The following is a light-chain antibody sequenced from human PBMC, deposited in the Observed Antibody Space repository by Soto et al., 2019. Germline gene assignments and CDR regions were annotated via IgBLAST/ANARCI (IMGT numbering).Light chain of an antibody. V-gene: IGKV1-9*01. CDR2: AAS. Sequence: DIQLTQSPSFLSASVGDRVTITCRASQGIRTYLAWYQQKPGKAPNLLVYAASTLQSGVTSRFSGSGSWTEFTLTISSLQPEDFASYYCQQLNSYPLTFGGGTKVEI. CDR1: QGIRTY. J-gene: IGKJ4*01. CDR3: QQLNSYPLT.